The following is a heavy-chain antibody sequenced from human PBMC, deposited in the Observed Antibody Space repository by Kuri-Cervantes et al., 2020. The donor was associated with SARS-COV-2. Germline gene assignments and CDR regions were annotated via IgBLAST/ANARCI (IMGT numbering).Heavy chain of an antibody. CDR2: INHSGST. CDR1: GGSFSGYY. J-gene: IGHJ4*02. CDR3: ARELERSNGNFDY. D-gene: IGHD1-1*01. V-gene: IGHV4-34*01. Sequence: GSLRLSCAVYGGSFSGYYWSWIRQPPGKGLEWIGEINHSGSTNYNPSLKSRVTISVDTSKNQFSLKLSSVTAADTAVYYCARELERSNGNFDYWGQGTLVTVSS.